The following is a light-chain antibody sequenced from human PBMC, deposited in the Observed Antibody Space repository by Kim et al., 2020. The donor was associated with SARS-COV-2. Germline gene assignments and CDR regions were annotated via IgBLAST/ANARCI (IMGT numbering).Light chain of an antibody. CDR2: AAS. CDR3: QQYYSYPRT. CDR1: QSISSY. V-gene: IGKV1-8*01. J-gene: IGKJ1*01. Sequence: ASPGDGVTITCRASQSISSYLAWYQQKPGKAPKLLIYAASTLQSGVPSRFSGSGSGTDFTLTISCLQSEDFATYYCQQYYSYPRTFGQGTKVDIK.